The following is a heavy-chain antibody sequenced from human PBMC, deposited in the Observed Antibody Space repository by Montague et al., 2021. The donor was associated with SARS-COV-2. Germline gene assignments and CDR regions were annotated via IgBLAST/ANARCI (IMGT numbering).Heavy chain of an antibody. V-gene: IGHV4-4*07. Sequence: SETLSLTCAVSAGSIRDYYWSWIRQPAGKGLEWIGRIYTTGSSXXXPSXQGRVTMSVDTSKSQVSLRLMSVTAADTALYYCARERSYLYWYFDLWGRGTLVTVSS. CDR1: AGSIRDYY. CDR3: ARERSYLYWYFDL. CDR2: IYTTGSS. J-gene: IGHJ2*01.